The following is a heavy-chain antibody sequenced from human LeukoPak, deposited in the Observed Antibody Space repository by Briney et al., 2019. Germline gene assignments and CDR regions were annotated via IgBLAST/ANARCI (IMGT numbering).Heavy chain of an antibody. V-gene: IGHV4-38-2*02. CDR1: GYSISSGYY. CDR2: IYHSGST. CDR3: ERDHVVVPAALESDP. Sequence: SETLSLXCTVSGYSISSGYYWGWIRQPPGKGLEWIGSIYHSGSTYYNPSLKSRVTISVDTSKNQFSLKLSSVTAADTAVYYCERDHVVVPAALESDPWGQGTLVTVSS. J-gene: IGHJ5*02. D-gene: IGHD2-2*01.